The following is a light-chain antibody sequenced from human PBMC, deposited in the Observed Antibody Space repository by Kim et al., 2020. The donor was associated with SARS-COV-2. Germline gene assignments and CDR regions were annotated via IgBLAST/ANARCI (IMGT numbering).Light chain of an antibody. CDR1: SRRSYY. Sequence: LGKTVSITCHEDSRRSYYASWYQQKPGQAPVLVIYGKNNRPSGIPDQFSGSSSGNTASLTITGAQAEDEADYYCNSRDSSGNHLYVFGTGTKVTVL. CDR3: NSRDSSGNHLYV. V-gene: IGLV3-19*01. CDR2: GKN. J-gene: IGLJ1*01.